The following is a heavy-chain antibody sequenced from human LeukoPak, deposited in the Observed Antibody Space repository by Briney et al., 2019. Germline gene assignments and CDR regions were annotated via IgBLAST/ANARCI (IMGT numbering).Heavy chain of an antibody. CDR1: GGSFSSGSYY. D-gene: IGHD6-19*01. J-gene: IGHJ4*02. V-gene: IGHV4-61*01. CDR2: IYYSGST. CDR3: AREAVAGTPFDY. Sequence: PSETLSLTCTVSGGSFSSGSYYWSWIRQPPGKGLEWIGYIYYSGSTNYNPSLKSRVTISVDTSKNQFSLKLSSVTAADTAVYYCAREAVAGTPFDYWGQGTLVTVSS.